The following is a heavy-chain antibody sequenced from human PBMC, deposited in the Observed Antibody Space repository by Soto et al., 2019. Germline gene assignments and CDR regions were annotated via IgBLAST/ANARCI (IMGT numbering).Heavy chain of an antibody. D-gene: IGHD2-2*01. CDR2: IIPIFGTA. V-gene: IGHV1-69*01. J-gene: IGHJ6*02. CDR3: ARVVVVPAAPPDHYYYYYGMDV. CDR1: GGTFSSYA. Sequence: QVQLVQSGAEVKKPGSSVKVSCKASGGTFSSYAISWVRQAPGQGLEWMGGIIPIFGTANYAQKFQGRVTIPADDSTSTADMERSSLRSEDTPVYCCARVVVVPAAPPDHYYYYYGMDVWGQVTTVTVSS.